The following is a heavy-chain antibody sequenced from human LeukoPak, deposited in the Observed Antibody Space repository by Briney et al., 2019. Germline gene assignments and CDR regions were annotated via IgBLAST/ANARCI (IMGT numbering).Heavy chain of an antibody. D-gene: IGHD5-24*01. CDR1: GYTFTGYY. CDR3: ASRRDGYNFSP. CDR2: INPNNGDT. J-gene: IGHJ5*02. V-gene: IGHV1-2*02. Sequence: ASVKVSCKASGYTFTGYYMHWVRQAPGQGLEWMGWINPNNGDTKYAQKFQGRVTMTRDTSISTAYVELSWLRSDDTAVYYCASRRDGYNFSPWGQGTLVTVSS.